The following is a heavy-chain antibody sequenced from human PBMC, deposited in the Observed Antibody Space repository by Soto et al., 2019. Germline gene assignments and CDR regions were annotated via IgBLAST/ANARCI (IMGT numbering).Heavy chain of an antibody. V-gene: IGHV4-30-4*01. D-gene: IGHD6-13*01. J-gene: IGHJ5*02. Sequence: SETLSLTCTVSGGSISSGDYYWSWIRQPPGKGLEXXGXXYXXXXXYXXPSLKSRVTISVDTSKNQFSPKLSSVTAADTAVYYCARGAIANWFDPWGQGTLVTVSS. CDR3: ARGAIANWFDP. CDR1: GGSISSGDYY. CDR2: XYXXXXX.